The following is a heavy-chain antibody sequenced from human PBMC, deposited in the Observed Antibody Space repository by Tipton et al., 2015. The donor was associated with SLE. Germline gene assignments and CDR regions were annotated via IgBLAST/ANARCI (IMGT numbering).Heavy chain of an antibody. J-gene: IGHJ6*03. Sequence: SLRLSCAASGFRFSNYWMHWVRQVPGKGLVWVSRINTDGSGTTYADSVKGRFTISRDNAKNTLYLQMNSLRVEDTAVYYCARDRAAQYYSYYYMDVWGKGTTVTISS. CDR3: ARDRAAQYYSYYYMDV. CDR2: INTDGSGT. V-gene: IGHV3-74*01. CDR1: GFRFSNYW. D-gene: IGHD6-25*01.